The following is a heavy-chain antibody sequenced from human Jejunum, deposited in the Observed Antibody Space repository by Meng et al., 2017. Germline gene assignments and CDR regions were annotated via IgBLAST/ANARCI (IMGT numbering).Heavy chain of an antibody. CDR2: ISGYNRNT. CDR1: GYSFKSYA. D-gene: IGHD4-17*01. Sequence: QVQLVQSGSEVKKPGASVRVSCKTSGYSFKSYAINWVRQAPGQGLEWMGWISGYNRNTKYSEKFQDRLTMTVDTATATAYMDLRSLRSDDTAIYYCARNNGTLRLRDFDFWGQGTLVTVSS. CDR3: ARNNGTLRLRDFDF. J-gene: IGHJ4*02. V-gene: IGHV1-18*01.